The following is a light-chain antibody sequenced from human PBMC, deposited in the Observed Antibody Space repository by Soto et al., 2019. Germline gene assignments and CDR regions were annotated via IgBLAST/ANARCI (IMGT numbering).Light chain of an antibody. CDR3: QQYNDWPRT. J-gene: IGKJ1*01. CDR2: GAS. V-gene: IGKV3-15*01. Sequence: IFLRQSPGTLSLSPGQRATLSCSASQSVSSSYLAWYQQKPGQAPRLLIYGASTRATGIPARFSGSGSGTEFTLTISSLQSEDFAVYYCQQYNDWPRTFGQGTKVDIK. CDR1: QSVSSSY.